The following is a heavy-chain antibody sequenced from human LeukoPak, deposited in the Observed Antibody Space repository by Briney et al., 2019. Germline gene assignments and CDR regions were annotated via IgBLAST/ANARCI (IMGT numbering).Heavy chain of an antibody. Sequence: PGGSLRLSCAASGFTFSSYAMTWVRQAPGKGLEWVSSIVGTGTTTFYADSVKGRFTISRDNSKNTLFLQMNSLRVEDTAVYYCAKGKAYDNPDWFDPWGQGTLVTVSS. CDR3: AKGKAYDNPDWFDP. D-gene: IGHD3-9*01. CDR1: GFTFSSYA. CDR2: IVGTGTTT. J-gene: IGHJ5*02. V-gene: IGHV3-23*01.